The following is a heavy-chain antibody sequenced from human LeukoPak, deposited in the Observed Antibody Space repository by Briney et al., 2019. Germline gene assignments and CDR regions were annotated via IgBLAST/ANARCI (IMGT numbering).Heavy chain of an antibody. CDR3: ARSIREFRKHDVFDI. V-gene: IGHV3-7*01. Sequence: GRSLRLSCAASGFTFSSYWMSWVRQAPGKGLEWVANIKQDGSEKNYVDSVKGRFTISRDNAKNSLYLQMNSLRAEDTAVYYCARSIREFRKHDVFDIWGQGTMVTVSS. J-gene: IGHJ3*02. D-gene: IGHD2-21*01. CDR2: IKQDGSEK. CDR1: GFTFSSYW.